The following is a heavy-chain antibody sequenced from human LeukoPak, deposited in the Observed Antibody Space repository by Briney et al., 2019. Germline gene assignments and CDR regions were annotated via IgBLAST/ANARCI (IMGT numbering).Heavy chain of an antibody. V-gene: IGHV3-53*01. CDR1: GFTVSSNY. CDR2: IYSGGST. Sequence: GGSLRLSCAASGFTVSSNYTSWVRQAPGKGLEWVSVIYSGGSTYYADSVKGRFTISRDNSKNTLFLQMNSLRAEDTAVYYCARGPLPYGYLDYWGQGTLVTVSS. CDR3: ARGPLPYGYLDY. J-gene: IGHJ4*02. D-gene: IGHD5-18*01.